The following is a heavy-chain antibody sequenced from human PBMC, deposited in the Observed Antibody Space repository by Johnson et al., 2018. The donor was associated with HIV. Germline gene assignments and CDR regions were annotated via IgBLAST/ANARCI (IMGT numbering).Heavy chain of an antibody. CDR1: GFTFSIYA. CDR3: ARGNGDYSDAFDM. D-gene: IGHD4-17*01. CDR2: ISSNGGST. V-gene: IGHV3-64*01. J-gene: IGHJ3*02. Sequence: VLLVESGGGVVQPGGSLRLSCAASGFTFSIYAIHWVRQAPGKGLEYVSAISSNGGSTFYSNSVKGRFTISRDNSKNTLYLQMGSLRAEDMAVYYCARGNGDYSDAFDMWGQGTMVTVSP.